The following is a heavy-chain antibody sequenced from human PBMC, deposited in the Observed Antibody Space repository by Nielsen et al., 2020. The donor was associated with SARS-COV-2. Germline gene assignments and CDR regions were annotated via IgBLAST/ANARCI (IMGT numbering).Heavy chain of an antibody. CDR1: GFTFSSYS. CDR3: ARDSSGWETGDY. J-gene: IGHJ4*02. V-gene: IGHV3-21*01. CDR2: ISSSSSYI. D-gene: IGHD6-19*01. Sequence: GSLKISCAASGFTFSSYSMNWVRQAPGKGLEWVSSISSSSSYIYYADSVKGRFTISRDNAKNSLYLQMNSLRAEDTAVYYCARDSSGWETGDYWGQGTLVTVSS.